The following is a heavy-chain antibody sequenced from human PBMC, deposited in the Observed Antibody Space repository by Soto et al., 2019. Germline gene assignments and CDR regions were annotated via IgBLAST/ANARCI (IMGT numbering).Heavy chain of an antibody. Sequence: PGGSLRLSCAASGFTFSSYAMSWVRQAPGKGLEWVSAISGSGGSTYYADSVKGRFTISRDNSKNTLYLQMNSLRAEDTAVYYCAKDGLYYDFWSGYRPLDAFDIWGQGTMVTVSS. CDR1: GFTFSSYA. D-gene: IGHD3-3*01. CDR2: ISGSGGST. CDR3: AKDGLYYDFWSGYRPLDAFDI. V-gene: IGHV3-23*01. J-gene: IGHJ3*02.